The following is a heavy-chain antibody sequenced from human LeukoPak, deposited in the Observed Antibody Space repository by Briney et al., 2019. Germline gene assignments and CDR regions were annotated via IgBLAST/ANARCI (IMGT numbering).Heavy chain of an antibody. CDR3: ATGAELFDY. D-gene: IGHD3-10*01. CDR2: IIPILGIA. J-gene: IGHJ4*02. V-gene: IGHV1-69*04. Sequence: SVKVSCKASGGTFSSYAISWVRQAPGQGLEWMGRIIPILGIANYAQKFQGRVTMTEDTSTDTAYMELSSLRSEDTAVYYCATGAELFDYWGQGTLVTVSS. CDR1: GGTFSSYA.